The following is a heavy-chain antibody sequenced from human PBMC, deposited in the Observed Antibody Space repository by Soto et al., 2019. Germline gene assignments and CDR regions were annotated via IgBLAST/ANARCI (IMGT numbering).Heavy chain of an antibody. J-gene: IGHJ4*02. D-gene: IGHD1-26*01. CDR2: TRHDGSNT. V-gene: IGHV3-33*01. CDR3: ARDGVGTTTYFGYFDY. Sequence: QVQLVESGGGVVQPGRSLRLSCAASGFNFRGYGMHWVRQAPGKGLEWVAITRHDGSNTYYADSVRGRFTISRDNSKNTLYLQMHSLRVEDTAVYYCARDGVGTTTYFGYFDYWGQGTPITVSS. CDR1: GFNFRGYG.